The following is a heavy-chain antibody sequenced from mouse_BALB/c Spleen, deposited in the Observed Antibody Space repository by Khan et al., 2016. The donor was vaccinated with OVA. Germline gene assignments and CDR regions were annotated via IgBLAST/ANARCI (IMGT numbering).Heavy chain of an antibody. CDR2: INTSSGDN. V-gene: IGHV1-4*01. CDR1: GYIFTSYM. D-gene: IGHD1-1*01. Sequence: QVQLQQSGAELARPGASVKMSCKASGYIFTSYMMHWVKQRPGQGLEWIGDINTSSGDNNYNQKFKDKATLTADKSSSTAYLQLSSLNSEASADFYRTRGGDGSFGYWGQGTLVTVSA. J-gene: IGHJ3*01. CDR3: TRGGDGSFGY.